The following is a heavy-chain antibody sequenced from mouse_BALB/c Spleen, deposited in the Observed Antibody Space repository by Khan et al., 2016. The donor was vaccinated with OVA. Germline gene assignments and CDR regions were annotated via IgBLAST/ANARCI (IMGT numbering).Heavy chain of an antibody. D-gene: IGHD1-1*01. CDR3: ARWDYYGSSYEYYAMDY. CDR2: ISYSGST. Sequence: LQASGPGLVKPSQSLSLTCTVTGYSITSDYAWNWIRQFPGNKLEWMGYISYSGSTSYNPSLKSRISITRDTSKNQFFLQLNSVTTEDTATYYCARWDYYGSSYEYYAMDYWGQGTSVTVSS. CDR1: GYSITSDYA. J-gene: IGHJ4*01. V-gene: IGHV3-2*02.